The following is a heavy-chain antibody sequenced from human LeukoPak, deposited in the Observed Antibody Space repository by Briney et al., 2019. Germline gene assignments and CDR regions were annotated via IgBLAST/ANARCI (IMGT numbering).Heavy chain of an antibody. D-gene: IGHD1-1*01. CDR3: AREVPIQPERQYYFDY. CDR1: GFTFSSYW. Sequence: GGSLRLSCAASGFTFSSYWMSWVRQAPGKGLEWVANIKQDGSEKYYVDSVKGRFTISRDNAKNSLYLQMNSLRAEDTAVYYCAREVPIQPERQYYFDYWGQGTLVTVSS. J-gene: IGHJ4*02. CDR2: IKQDGSEK. V-gene: IGHV3-7*03.